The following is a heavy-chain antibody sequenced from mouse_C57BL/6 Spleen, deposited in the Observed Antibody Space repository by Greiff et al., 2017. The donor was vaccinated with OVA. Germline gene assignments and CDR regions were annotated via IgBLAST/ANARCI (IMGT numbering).Heavy chain of an antibody. CDR1: GYAFSSYW. Sequence: QVHVKQSGAELVKPGASVKISCKASGYAFSSYWMNWVKQRPGKGLEWIGQIYPGDGDTNYNGKFKGKATLTADKSSSTAYMQLSSLTSEDSAVYFCAIGGNGWFAYWGQGTLVTVSA. D-gene: IGHD2-1*01. V-gene: IGHV1-80*01. CDR2: IYPGDGDT. CDR3: AIGGNGWFAY. J-gene: IGHJ3*01.